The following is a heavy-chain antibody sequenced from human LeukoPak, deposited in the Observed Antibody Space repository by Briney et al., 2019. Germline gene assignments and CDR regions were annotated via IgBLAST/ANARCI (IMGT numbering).Heavy chain of an antibody. V-gene: IGHV3-48*03. Sequence: PGGSLRLSCAASGFTFSSYEMNWVRQAPGKGLEWVSYISSSGSTIYYADSVKGRFTISRDNAKNSLYLQMNSLRAEDTAVYYCARDNLGYCSGGSCYPDWGQGTLVTVSS. J-gene: IGHJ4*02. CDR3: ARDNLGYCSGGSCYPD. CDR1: GFTFSSYE. D-gene: IGHD2-15*01. CDR2: ISSSGSTI.